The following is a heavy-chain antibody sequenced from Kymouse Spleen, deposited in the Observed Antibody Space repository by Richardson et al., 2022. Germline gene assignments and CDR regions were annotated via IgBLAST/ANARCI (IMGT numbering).Heavy chain of an antibody. CDR3: TTDRWFGELLLY. J-gene: IGHJ4*02. V-gene: IGHV3-15*01. Sequence: EVQLVESGGGLVKPGGSLRLSCAASGFTFSNAWMSWVRQAPGKGLEWVGRIKSKTDGGTTDYAAPVKGRFTISRDDSKNTLYLQMNSLKTEDTAVYYCTTDRWFGELLLYWGQGTLVTVSS. D-gene: IGHD3-10*01. CDR1: GFTFSNAW. CDR2: IKSKTDGGTT.